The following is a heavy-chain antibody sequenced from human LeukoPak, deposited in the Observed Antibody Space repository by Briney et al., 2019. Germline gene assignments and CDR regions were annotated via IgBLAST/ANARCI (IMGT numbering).Heavy chain of an antibody. CDR3: ARDRGFDCWSGRNWFNS. Sequence: EASVTLSFTASGYTFTVYYIHCVRQAPGQGHELMGWINPNSGGTTYSQKFQGSVTMTRDTTTSTAYIELSRLISDDTAVYYCARDRGFDCWSGRNWFNSWGQGAMVTV. D-gene: IGHD3-3*01. J-gene: IGHJ5*01. CDR2: INPNSGGT. CDR1: GYTFTVYY. V-gene: IGHV1-2*02.